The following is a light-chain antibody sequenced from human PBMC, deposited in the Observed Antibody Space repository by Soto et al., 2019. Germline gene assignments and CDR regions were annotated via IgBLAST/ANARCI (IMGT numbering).Light chain of an antibody. J-gene: IGKJ2*01. Sequence: DIQMTQSPSTLSASVGDRVTITCRASQSISSWLAWYQQKPGKAPKFLIYDASSLESGVPSRFSGSGSGTEFTLTISSLQPDDFATYYCQQYNSYHTFGQGTKVDI. CDR3: QQYNSYHT. CDR2: DAS. V-gene: IGKV1-5*01. CDR1: QSISSW.